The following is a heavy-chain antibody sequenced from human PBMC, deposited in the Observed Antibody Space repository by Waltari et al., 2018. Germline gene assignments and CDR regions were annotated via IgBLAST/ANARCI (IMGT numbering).Heavy chain of an antibody. D-gene: IGHD4-17*01. CDR1: GYTFTSYG. CDR2: ISAYNGNT. J-gene: IGHJ4*02. Sequence: QVQLVQSGAEVKKPGASVKVSCKASGYTFTSYGISWVRQAPGQGLEWMGWISAYNGNTNYAQKLQGRVTMTTDTSTSTAYMELRSLRSDDTAVYYCARTLAQEGILRSPYYFDYWGQGTLVTVSS. CDR3: ARTLAQEGILRSPYYFDY. V-gene: IGHV1-18*01.